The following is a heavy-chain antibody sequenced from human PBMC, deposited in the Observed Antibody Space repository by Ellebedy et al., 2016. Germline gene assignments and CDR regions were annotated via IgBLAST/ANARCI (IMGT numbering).Heavy chain of an antibody. CDR3: ANHYYDSSDTVLAMDV. CDR1: GYTFTSYD. J-gene: IGHJ6*02. D-gene: IGHD3-22*01. CDR2: MNPNSGNT. Sequence: ASVMVSCKASGYTFTSYDINWVRQATGQGLEWMGWMNPNSGNTGYAQKFQGRVTMTRNTSISTAYMELSSLRSEDTAVYYCANHYYDSSDTVLAMDVWGQGTTVTVSS. V-gene: IGHV1-8*01.